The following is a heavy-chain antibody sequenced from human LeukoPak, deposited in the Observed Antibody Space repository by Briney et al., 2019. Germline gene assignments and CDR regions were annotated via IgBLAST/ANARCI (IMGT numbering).Heavy chain of an antibody. J-gene: IGHJ4*02. CDR1: GGTFSSYA. V-gene: IGHV1-69*01. Sequence: SVKVSCKASGGTFSSYAISWVRQAPGQGLEWMGGIIPIFGTANYAQKFQGRVTITADESTSTAYMELSSLRSEDTAVYYCARSLQLPYYFDYWGQGTLVTVSS. CDR2: IIPIFGTA. D-gene: IGHD5-18*01. CDR3: ARSLQLPYYFDY.